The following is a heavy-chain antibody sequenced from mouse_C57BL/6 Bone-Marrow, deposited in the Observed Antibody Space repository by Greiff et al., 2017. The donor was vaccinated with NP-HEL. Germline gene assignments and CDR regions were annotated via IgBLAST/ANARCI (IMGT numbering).Heavy chain of an antibody. CDR2: IYPGSGNT. D-gene: IGHD2-4*01. J-gene: IGHJ4*01. V-gene: IGHV1-76*01. Sequence: QVQLQQSGAELVRPGASVKLSCKASGYTFTDYYINWVKQRPGQGLEWIARIYPGSGNTYYNEKFKGKATLTAEKSSSTAYMQLSSLTSEDSAVYFCLYYDYDDYAMDYWGQGTSVTVSS. CDR3: LYYDYDDYAMDY. CDR1: GYTFTDYY.